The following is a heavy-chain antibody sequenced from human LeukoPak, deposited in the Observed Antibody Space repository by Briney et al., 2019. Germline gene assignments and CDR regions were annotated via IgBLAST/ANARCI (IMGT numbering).Heavy chain of an antibody. CDR2: ISAYNGNT. V-gene: IGHV1-18*04. CDR3: ATRLGRLLTPWYYFDY. CDR1: AYTFTDYY. Sequence: ASVKVSCKASAYTFTDYYIHWVRQAPGQGLEWMGWISAYNGNTNYAQKLQGRVTMTTDTSTSTAYMELRSLRSDDTAVYYCATRLGRLLTPWYYFDYWGQGTLVTVSS. D-gene: IGHD3-22*01. J-gene: IGHJ4*02.